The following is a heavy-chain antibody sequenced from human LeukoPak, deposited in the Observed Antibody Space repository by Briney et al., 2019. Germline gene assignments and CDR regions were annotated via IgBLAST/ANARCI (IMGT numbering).Heavy chain of an antibody. CDR1: GFTSSSYG. CDR2: IWYDGSNK. J-gene: IGHJ4*02. D-gene: IGHD5-24*01. Sequence: PGGSLRLSCAASGFTSSSYGMHWVRQAPGKGLEWVAVIWYDGSNKYYADSVKGRFTISRDNSKNTLYLQMNSLRAEDTAVYYCARDRRDGYNYLSDYWGQGTLVTVSS. CDR3: ARDRRDGYNYLSDY. V-gene: IGHV3-33*01.